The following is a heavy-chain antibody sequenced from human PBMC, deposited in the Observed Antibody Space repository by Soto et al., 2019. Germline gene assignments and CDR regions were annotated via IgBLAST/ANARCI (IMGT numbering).Heavy chain of an antibody. Sequence: QVQLQESGPGLVKPSGTLSLTCDVSGGSISSGNWWSWVRLPPGKGLEWIGEIFNSGNTNDNPSLKSRVTISVDKSKNQLSLKLSSVTAADTAVYYCASHRGDTYGPYDYWGRGTLVTVSS. CDR3: ASHRGDTYGPYDY. CDR1: GGSISSGNW. V-gene: IGHV4-4*02. D-gene: IGHD5-18*01. CDR2: IFNSGNT. J-gene: IGHJ4*02.